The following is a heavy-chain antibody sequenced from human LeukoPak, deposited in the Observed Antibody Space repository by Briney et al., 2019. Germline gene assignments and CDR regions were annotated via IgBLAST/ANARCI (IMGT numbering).Heavy chain of an antibody. CDR1: GFTFSAFA. J-gene: IGHJ4*02. CDR3: AKDLSYTSGASDH. CDR2: ITDDGYNT. Sequence: GGSLRLSCAASGFTFSAFAMTRVRQAPGKGLEWVSTITDDGYNTYSADSVKGRITFSRDNSKNTLSLQLRSLRAEDTAVYYCAKDLSYTSGASDHWGQGTLVTVSS. D-gene: IGHD6-19*01. V-gene: IGHV3-23*01.